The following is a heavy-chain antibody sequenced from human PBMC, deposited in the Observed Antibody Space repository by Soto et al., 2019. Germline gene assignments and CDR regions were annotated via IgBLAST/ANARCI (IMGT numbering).Heavy chain of an antibody. V-gene: IGHV1-8*01. CDR2: MNPNSGNT. D-gene: IGHD5-18*01. CDR3: ARDLDKAMVRGMDV. Sequence: QVQLVQSGAEVKTPGASVKVSCKASGYTFTSYDINWVRQATGQGLEWMGWMNPNSGNTGYAQKFQGRVTMTRNTSISTAYMELSSLRSEDTAVYYCARDLDKAMVRGMDVWGQGTTVTVSS. CDR1: GYTFTSYD. J-gene: IGHJ6*02.